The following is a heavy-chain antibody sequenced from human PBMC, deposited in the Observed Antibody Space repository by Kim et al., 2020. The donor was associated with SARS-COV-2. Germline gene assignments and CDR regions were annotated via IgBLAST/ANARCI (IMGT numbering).Heavy chain of an antibody. J-gene: IGHJ5*02. CDR2: IWYDGSNK. CDR3: ARDKNPGVLLWFHGLNWFDP. D-gene: IGHD3-10*01. CDR1: GFTFSSYG. Sequence: GGSLRLSCAASGFTFSSYGMHWVRQAPGKGLEWVAVIWYDGSNKYYADSVKGRFTISRDNSKNTLYLQMNSLRAEDTAVYYCARDKNPGVLLWFHGLNWFDPWGQGTLVTVSS. V-gene: IGHV3-33*01.